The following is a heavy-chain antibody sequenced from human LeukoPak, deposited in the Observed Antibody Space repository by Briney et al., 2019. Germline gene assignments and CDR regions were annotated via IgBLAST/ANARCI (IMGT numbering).Heavy chain of an antibody. J-gene: IGHJ6*03. CDR1: GYTFTGYY. D-gene: IGHD6-13*01. CDR3: ARDGGYSSSWYPGFYYYYYMDV. Sequence: ASVKVSCKASGYTFTGYYMHWVRQAPGQGLEWMGWINPNSGGTNYAQKFQGRVTMTRDTSISTAYMELSRLRSDDTAVYYCARDGGYSSSWYPGFYYYYYMDVWGKGTTVTVSS. CDR2: INPNSGGT. V-gene: IGHV1-2*02.